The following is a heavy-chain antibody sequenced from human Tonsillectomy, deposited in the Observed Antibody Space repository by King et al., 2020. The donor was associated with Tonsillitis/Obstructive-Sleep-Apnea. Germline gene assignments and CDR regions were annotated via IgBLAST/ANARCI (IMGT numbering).Heavy chain of an antibody. J-gene: IGHJ5*02. CDR1: GGSVSSGSYY. Sequence: VQLQESGPGLVKPSETLSLTCTVSGGSVSSGSYYWSWIRQPPGKGLEWIGYIYYSGSTNYNPSLKSRVTISVDTSKNQFSLKLSSVTAADTAVYYCASPTVGYCSSTSCYPNWFDPWGQGTLVTVSS. V-gene: IGHV4-61*01. CDR2: IYYSGST. D-gene: IGHD2-2*01. CDR3: ASPTVGYCSSTSCYPNWFDP.